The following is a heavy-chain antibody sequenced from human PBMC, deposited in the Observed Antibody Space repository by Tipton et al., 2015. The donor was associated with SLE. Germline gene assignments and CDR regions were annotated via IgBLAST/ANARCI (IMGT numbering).Heavy chain of an antibody. J-gene: IGHJ4*02. CDR2: IKSNIHGGTA. D-gene: IGHD5-12*01. CDR3: TRDAGNGYESYFDY. V-gene: IGHV3-15*01. CDR1: GFTFSSYS. Sequence: SLRLSCAASGFTFSSYSMNWVRQAPGKGLEGVGRIKSNIHGGTADYTAPVKGRFTISRDDSKSIARLQMNSLKTEDTAVYYCTRDAGNGYESYFDYWGQGTLVTVSS.